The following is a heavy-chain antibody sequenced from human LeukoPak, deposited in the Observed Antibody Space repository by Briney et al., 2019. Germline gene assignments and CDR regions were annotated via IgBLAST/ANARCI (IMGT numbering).Heavy chain of an antibody. D-gene: IGHD6-13*01. CDR3: ARVIAAAGLYYFDY. CDR1: GGTFSGYY. V-gene: IGHV4-34*01. Sequence: SETLSLTCAVSGGTFSGYYRSWIRQPPGKGLEWIGEINHSGSTNYNASLKRRVTISVDTSKNQFSLKLSSVTAADTAVYYCARVIAAAGLYYFDYWGQGTLVTVSS. CDR2: INHSGST. J-gene: IGHJ4*02.